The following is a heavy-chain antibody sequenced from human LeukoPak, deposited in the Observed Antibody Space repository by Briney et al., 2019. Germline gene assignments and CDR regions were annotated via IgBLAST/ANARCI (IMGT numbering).Heavy chain of an antibody. CDR3: ATSKVTTPHPH. CDR1: GFTFSSYA. Sequence: GGSLRLPCAASGFTFSSYAMSWVRQAPGEWLEWVSAISSSDGSTYYADSVKGRFTISRDNSKNTLYLQMNSLRAEDTAVYYCATSKVTTPHPHWGQGTLVTVSS. CDR2: ISSSDGST. D-gene: IGHD4-17*01. J-gene: IGHJ4*02. V-gene: IGHV3-23*01.